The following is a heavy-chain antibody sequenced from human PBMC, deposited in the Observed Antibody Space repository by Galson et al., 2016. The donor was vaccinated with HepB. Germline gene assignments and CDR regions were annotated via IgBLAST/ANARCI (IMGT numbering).Heavy chain of an antibody. CDR3: ARVEAGGGYDLNWCDP. J-gene: IGHJ5*01. D-gene: IGHD5-12*01. CDR1: GYTFTSYG. CDR2: ISAYNGNT. V-gene: IGHV1-18*01. Sequence: SVKVSCKASGYTFTSYGISWVRQAPGQGLEWMGWISAYNGNTNYAQKLQGRVTMTTDTSTSTAYMELRSLRSDDTAVYYCARVEAGGGYDLNWCDPWGQGTLVTVSS.